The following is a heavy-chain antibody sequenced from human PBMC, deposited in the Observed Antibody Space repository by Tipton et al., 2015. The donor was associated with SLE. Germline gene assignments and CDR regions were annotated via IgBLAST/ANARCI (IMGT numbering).Heavy chain of an antibody. D-gene: IGHD6-6*01. J-gene: IGHJ5*02. Sequence: TLSLTCTVSGDSINSYYWSWIRQPPGKGLEWIGMIYYSGSTYYNPSLKSRVTISVDTSKNQFSLKLSSMTAADTAVYYCARIGTNIAAPWWFDPWGQGTLVTVSS. CDR2: IYYSGST. V-gene: IGHV4-59*12. CDR1: GDSINSYY. CDR3: ARIGTNIAAPWWFDP.